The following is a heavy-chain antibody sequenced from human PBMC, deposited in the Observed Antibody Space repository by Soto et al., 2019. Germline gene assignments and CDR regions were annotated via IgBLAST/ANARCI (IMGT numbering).Heavy chain of an antibody. CDR2: IWYDGSNK. J-gene: IGHJ6*02. CDR1: GFTFSSYG. CDR3: ARDLTPEPYYYYYGMDV. V-gene: IGHV3-33*01. Sequence: QVQLVESGGGVVQPGRSLRLSCAASGFTFSSYGMHWVRQAPGKGLEWVAVIWYDGSNKYYADSVKGRFTISRDNSKNTLYLQMNSLRAEDTAVYYCARDLTPEPYYYYYGMDVWGQGTTVTVSS. D-gene: IGHD2-15*01.